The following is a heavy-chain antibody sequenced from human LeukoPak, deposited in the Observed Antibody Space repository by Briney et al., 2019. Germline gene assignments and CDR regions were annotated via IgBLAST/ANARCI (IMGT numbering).Heavy chain of an antibody. V-gene: IGHV3-30-3*01. CDR3: AKCSGGSPDY. CDR2: ISYDGSNK. Sequence: LGGSLRLSCAASGFTFSSYAMHWVRQAPGKGLEWVAVISYDGSNKYYADSVKGRFTISRDNSKNTLYLQMNSLRAEDTAVYYCAKCSGGSPDYWGQGTLVTVSS. D-gene: IGHD2-15*01. J-gene: IGHJ4*02. CDR1: GFTFSSYA.